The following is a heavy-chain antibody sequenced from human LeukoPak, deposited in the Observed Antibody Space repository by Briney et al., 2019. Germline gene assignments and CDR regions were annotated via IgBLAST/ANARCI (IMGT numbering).Heavy chain of an antibody. V-gene: IGHV1-18*01. CDR2: ISACNGNT. CDR1: GYTFTSYG. J-gene: IGHJ3*02. CDR3: ARGLLRFLEWLPQVTDAFDI. D-gene: IGHD3-3*01. Sequence: GASVKVSCKASGYTFTSYGISWVRQAPGQGLEWMGWISACNGNTNYAQKLQGRVTMTTDTSTSTAYMELRSLRSDDTAVYYCARGLLRFLEWLPQVTDAFDIWGQGTMVTVSS.